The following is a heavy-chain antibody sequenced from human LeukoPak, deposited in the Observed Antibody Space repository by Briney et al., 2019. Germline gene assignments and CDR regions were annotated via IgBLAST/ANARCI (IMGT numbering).Heavy chain of an antibody. CDR2: LSSSAAYI. CDR3: ARDRLSSGWLTDS. CDR1: GFTLSTYS. V-gene: IGHV3-21*01. Sequence: PGGSLRLSCAASGFTLSTYSMNWVRQAPGKGLEWVSSLSSSAAYIYYADSVKGRFTISRDIAKNSLYLEMNGLRAEDTAVYYCARDRLSSGWLTDSWGQGTLVTVSS. D-gene: IGHD6-19*01. J-gene: IGHJ4*02.